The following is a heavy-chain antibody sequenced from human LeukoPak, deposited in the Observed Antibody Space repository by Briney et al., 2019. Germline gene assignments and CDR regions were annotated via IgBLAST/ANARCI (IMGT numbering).Heavy chain of an antibody. CDR1: GFTFGDHV. Sequence: GRSLRLSCAASGFTFGDHVMHWARQAPGKGLEWVSSISWSGDRMGYADAVKGRFTISRDNAKNSLFLQMNSLRVEDTALYYCAKDLGGSATTVWGQGTLVTVSS. CDR3: AKDLGGSATTV. CDR2: ISWSGDRM. V-gene: IGHV3-9*01. D-gene: IGHD1-26*01. J-gene: IGHJ4*02.